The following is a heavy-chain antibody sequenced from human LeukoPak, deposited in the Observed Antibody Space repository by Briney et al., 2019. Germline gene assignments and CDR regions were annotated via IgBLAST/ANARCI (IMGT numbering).Heavy chain of an antibody. D-gene: IGHD6-19*01. CDR1: GYTFTSYG. CDR2: ISAYNGNT. V-gene: IGHV1-18*01. CDR3: ARVVEYSSGWYGGDDY. J-gene: IGHJ4*02. Sequence: ASVKVSCKASGYTFTSYGISWVRQAPGQGLEWMGWISAYNGNTNYAQKFQGRVTMTTDTSTSTAYMELRSLRSDDTAVYYCARVVEYSSGWYGGDDYWGQGTLVTVSS.